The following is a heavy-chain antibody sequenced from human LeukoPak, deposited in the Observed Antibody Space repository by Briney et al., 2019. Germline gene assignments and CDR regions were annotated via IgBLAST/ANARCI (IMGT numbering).Heavy chain of an antibody. CDR1: GFTVSSNY. J-gene: IGHJ4*02. CDR3: ARTWPSSGYYDSSCYYYY. D-gene: IGHD3-22*01. Sequence: GGSLRLSCAASGFTVSSNYMSWVRQAPGKGLEWVSVIYSGGSTYYADSVKGRFTISRDNSKNTLYLQMNSLRAEDTAVYYCARTWPSSGYYDSSCYYYYWGQGTLVTVSS. CDR2: IYSGGST. V-gene: IGHV3-66*02.